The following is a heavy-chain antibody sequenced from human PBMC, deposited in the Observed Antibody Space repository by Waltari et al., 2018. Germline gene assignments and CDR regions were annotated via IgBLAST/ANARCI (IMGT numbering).Heavy chain of an antibody. Sequence: QVQLQESGPGLVKPSQTLYLTCTVSGGSISSGSYYWSWIRQPAGKGLEWIGRIYTSGSTNYNPSLKSRVTISVDTSKNQFSLKLSSVTAADTAVYYCASGVGGDYDYWGQGTLVTVSS. CDR2: IYTSGST. CDR1: GGSISSGSYY. V-gene: IGHV4-61*02. D-gene: IGHD2-21*01. J-gene: IGHJ4*02. CDR3: ASGVGGDYDY.